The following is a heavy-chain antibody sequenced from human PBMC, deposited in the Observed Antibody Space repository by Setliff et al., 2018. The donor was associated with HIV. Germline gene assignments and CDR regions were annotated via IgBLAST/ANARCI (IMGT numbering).Heavy chain of an antibody. CDR2: IHYTGTT. Sequence: SETLSLTCAVSVGSINSYYWSWIRQSPGSGLQWIGYIHYTGTTNYNPSLRGRLTISMDTTKSQFSLRLTSVTAADAAVYYCVRQSAAASVSSAWYVNGAFDVWGQGTMVTV. CDR1: VGSINSYY. J-gene: IGHJ3*01. CDR3: VRQSAAASVSSAWYVNGAFDV. V-gene: IGHV4-59*08. D-gene: IGHD6-19*01.